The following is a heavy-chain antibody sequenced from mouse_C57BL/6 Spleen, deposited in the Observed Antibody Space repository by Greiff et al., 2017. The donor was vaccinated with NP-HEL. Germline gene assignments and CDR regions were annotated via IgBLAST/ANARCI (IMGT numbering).Heavy chain of an antibody. Sequence: VHVKQSGPELVKPGASVKIPCKASGYTFTDYNMDWVKQSHGKSLEWIGDINPNNGGTIYNQKFKGKATLTVEKSSSTAYMELRSLTSEDTAVYYCAREGSLYDYFDYWGQGTTLTVSS. V-gene: IGHV1-18*01. CDR1: GYTFTDYN. J-gene: IGHJ2*01. D-gene: IGHD2-3*01. CDR3: AREGSLYDYFDY. CDR2: INPNNGGT.